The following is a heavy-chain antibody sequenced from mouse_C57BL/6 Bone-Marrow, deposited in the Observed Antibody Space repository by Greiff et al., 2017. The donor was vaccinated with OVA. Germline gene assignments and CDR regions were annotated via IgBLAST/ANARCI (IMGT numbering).Heavy chain of an antibody. J-gene: IGHJ4*01. D-gene: IGHD1-1*01. V-gene: IGHV1-26*01. CDR1: GYTFTDYY. CDR3: ARDMGRAYYYGSESLYAMDY. CDR2: INPNNGGT. Sequence: EVQLQQSGPELVKPGASVKISCKASGYTFTDYYMNWVKQSHGKSLEWIGDINPNNGGTSYNQKFKGKATLTVDKSSSTAYMELRSLTSEDSAVYYCARDMGRAYYYGSESLYAMDYWGQGTSVTVSS.